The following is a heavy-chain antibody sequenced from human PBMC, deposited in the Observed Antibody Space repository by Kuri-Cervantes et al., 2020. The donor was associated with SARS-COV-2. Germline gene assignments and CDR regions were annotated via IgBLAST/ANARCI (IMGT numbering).Heavy chain of an antibody. CDR1: GFTFSSYS. V-gene: IGHV3-48*04. J-gene: IGHJ4*02. CDR3: ASEILDY. CDR2: ISSSSSTI. Sequence: ETLSLTCAASGFTFSSYSMNWVRQAPGKGLEWVSYISSSSSTIYYADSVKGRFTISRDNAKNSLYLQMNSLRAEDTAVYYCASEILDYWGQGTLVTVSS.